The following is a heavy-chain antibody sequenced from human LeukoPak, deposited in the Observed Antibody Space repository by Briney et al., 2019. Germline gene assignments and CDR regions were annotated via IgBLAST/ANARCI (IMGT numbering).Heavy chain of an antibody. CDR3: AKGRRSSWYYFDY. D-gene: IGHD6-13*01. CDR1: GFTFSGYG. Sequence: PGGSLRLSCAASGFTFSGYGMHWVRQAPGKGLEWVAFIRYDGSNKYYADSVKGRFTISRDNSKNTLYLQMNSLRAEDTAVYYCAKGRRSSWYYFDYWGQGTLVTVSS. CDR2: IRYDGSNK. J-gene: IGHJ4*02. V-gene: IGHV3-30*02.